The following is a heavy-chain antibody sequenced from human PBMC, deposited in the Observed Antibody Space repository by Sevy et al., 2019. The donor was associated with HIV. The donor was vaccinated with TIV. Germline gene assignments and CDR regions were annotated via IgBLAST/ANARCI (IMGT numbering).Heavy chain of an antibody. CDR1: GYTFIFYA. J-gene: IGHJ4*02. V-gene: IGHV1-3*01. CDR2: INAGNGNT. CDR3: ARDVEGALKYFDS. D-gene: IGHD1-1*01. Sequence: ASVKVSCKASGYTFIFYAVHWVRQAPGQWLEWMGWINAGNGNTKYSQNLQGRLTITRDTSASTTYMELTSLRSEDTAVYYCARDVEGALKYFDSWGQGTLVTVSS.